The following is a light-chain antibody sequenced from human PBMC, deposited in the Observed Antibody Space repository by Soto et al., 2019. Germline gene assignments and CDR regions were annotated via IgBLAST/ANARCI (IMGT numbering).Light chain of an antibody. CDR1: SSDVGGYNF. CDR3: SSYRSSSTPVCV. J-gene: IGLJ1*01. Sequence: HSALTQPASVSGFPGQSITISCTGTSSDVGGYNFVSWYQQYPGKAPKLIIFEVNNRPSGISSRFSGSKSGNTASLTISGLQAEDEADYYCSSYRSSSTPVCVFGSGTKVTVL. CDR2: EVN. V-gene: IGLV2-14*01.